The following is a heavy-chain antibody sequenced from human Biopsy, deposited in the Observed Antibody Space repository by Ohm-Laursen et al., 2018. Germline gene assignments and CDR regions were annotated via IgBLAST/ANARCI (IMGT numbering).Heavy chain of an antibody. Sequence: PSETLSLTCAVYGKTFSDYYWSWIRQPPGKGLEWIGEINHRGSTNYNPSLKSRVTISVDTSKNQFSLKLRSVTAADTAVYYCARAVDYYDPYYYYGLDVWGQGTTVTVSS. CDR1: GKTFSDYY. V-gene: IGHV4-34*01. CDR3: ARAVDYYDPYYYYGLDV. J-gene: IGHJ6*02. D-gene: IGHD3-16*01. CDR2: INHRGST.